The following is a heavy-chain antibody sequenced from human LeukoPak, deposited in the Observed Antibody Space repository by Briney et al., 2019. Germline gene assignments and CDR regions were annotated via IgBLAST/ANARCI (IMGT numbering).Heavy chain of an antibody. V-gene: IGHV6-1*01. Sequence: SQTLSLTCGISGDSVSSNTGAWNWIRQSPSRGLEWLGKTYYRSKWNNDYAVSVKDRITINPDTSKDQFSLQLNSVTAADTAVYYCARHYFGSGSYYYYYYYMDVWGKGTTVTISS. J-gene: IGHJ6*03. D-gene: IGHD3-10*01. CDR2: TYYRSKWNN. CDR1: GDSVSSNTGA. CDR3: ARHYFGSGSYYYYYYYMDV.